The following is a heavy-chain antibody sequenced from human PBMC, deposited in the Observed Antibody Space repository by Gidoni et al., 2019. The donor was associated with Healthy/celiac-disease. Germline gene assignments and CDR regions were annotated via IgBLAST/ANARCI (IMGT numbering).Heavy chain of an antibody. CDR1: GFTFSNAG. CDR2: IKSKTDGGTT. Sequence: EVQLVESGGGLVKPGGSLRLSCAASGFTFSNAGMSWVRQASGKGLEWVGRIKSKTDGGTTDYAAPVKGRFTISRDDSKNTLYLQMNSLKTEDTAVYYCTTDPIYPAALDYWGQGTLVTVSS. V-gene: IGHV3-15*01. J-gene: IGHJ4*02. D-gene: IGHD6-13*01. CDR3: TTDPIYPAALDY.